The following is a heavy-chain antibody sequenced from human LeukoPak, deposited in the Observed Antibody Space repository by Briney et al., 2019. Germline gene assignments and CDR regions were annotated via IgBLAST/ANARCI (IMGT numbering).Heavy chain of an antibody. Sequence: GGSLRLSCAASGFTFSSYSMSWVRQAPGKGLEWVSSISSSSSYIYYADSVKGRFTISRDNAKNSLYLQMTSLSAEDTAVYYALAGYYYYYMDVWGKGTTVTASS. CDR1: GFTFSSYS. V-gene: IGHV3-21*01. J-gene: IGHJ6*03. CDR2: ISSSSSYI. CDR3: LAGYYYYYMDV. D-gene: IGHD3-16*01.